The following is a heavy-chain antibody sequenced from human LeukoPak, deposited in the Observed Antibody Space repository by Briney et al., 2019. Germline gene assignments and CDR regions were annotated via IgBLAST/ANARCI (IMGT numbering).Heavy chain of an antibody. D-gene: IGHD4/OR15-4a*01. CDR1: GFTFSSYA. J-gene: IGHJ3*02. CDR3: AKPFGYGGPQKGAFDI. Sequence: GGSLRLSCAASGFTFSSYAMRWVRQAPGKGLEWVSAISGSGGSTYYADSVKGRFTISRDNSKNTLYLQMNSLRAEDTAVYYCAKPFGYGGPQKGAFDIWGQGTMVTVSS. V-gene: IGHV3-23*01. CDR2: ISGSGGST.